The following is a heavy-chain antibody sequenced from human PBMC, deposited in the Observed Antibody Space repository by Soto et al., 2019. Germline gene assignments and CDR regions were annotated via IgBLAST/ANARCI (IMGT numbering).Heavy chain of an antibody. Sequence: GESLKISCKGSGYSFTSYWIGWVRQMPGKGLEWMGIIYPGDSDTRYSPSFQGQVTISADKSISTAYLQWSSLKASDTAMYYCARHGPSYGSGSYEDYWGQGTLVTVSS. J-gene: IGHJ4*02. V-gene: IGHV5-51*01. CDR3: ARHGPSYGSGSYEDY. CDR1: GYSFTSYW. D-gene: IGHD3-10*01. CDR2: IYPGDSDT.